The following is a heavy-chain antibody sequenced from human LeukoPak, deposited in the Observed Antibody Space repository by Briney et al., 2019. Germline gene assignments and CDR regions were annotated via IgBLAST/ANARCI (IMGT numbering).Heavy chain of an antibody. CDR2: FDPEDGET. Sequence: GASVKVSCKVSGYTLTELSMHWVRQAPGKGLEWMGGFDPEDGETICAQKFQGRVTMTEDTSTDTAYMELSSLRSEDTAVYYCATDIAVAGTRPNYWGQGTLVTVSS. D-gene: IGHD6-19*01. CDR3: ATDIAVAGTRPNY. V-gene: IGHV1-24*01. J-gene: IGHJ4*02. CDR1: GYTLTELS.